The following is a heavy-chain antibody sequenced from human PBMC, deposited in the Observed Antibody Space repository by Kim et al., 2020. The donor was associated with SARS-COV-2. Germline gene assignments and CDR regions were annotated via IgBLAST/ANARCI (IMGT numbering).Heavy chain of an antibody. D-gene: IGHD1-26*01. Sequence: LEYVSAISSNGGSTYYADSVKGRFTISRDNFKNTLYLQMSSLRAEDTAVYYCVKDMRWELRLFEFDYWGQGTLVTVSS. V-gene: IGHV3-64D*09. CDR3: VKDMRWELRLFEFDY. CDR2: ISSNGGST. J-gene: IGHJ4*02.